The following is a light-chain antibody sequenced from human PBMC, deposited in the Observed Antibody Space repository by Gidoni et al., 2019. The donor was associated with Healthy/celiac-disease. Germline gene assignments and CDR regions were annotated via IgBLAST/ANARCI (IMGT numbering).Light chain of an antibody. Sequence: EIVLTQSPATLSLSPGERSTLSCSASQSISSYLAWYQQKPGQAPRLLIYDASNRATGIPARCSGSGDGTDFTLTISSLEPEDFAVYYCQQRSNWPSLTFGGGTKVEIK. V-gene: IGKV3-11*01. CDR3: QQRSNWPSLT. CDR2: DAS. CDR1: QSISSY. J-gene: IGKJ4*01.